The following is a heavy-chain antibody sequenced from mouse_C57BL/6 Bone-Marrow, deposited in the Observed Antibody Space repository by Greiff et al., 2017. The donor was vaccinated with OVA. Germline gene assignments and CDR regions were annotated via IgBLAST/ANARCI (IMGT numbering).Heavy chain of an antibody. V-gene: IGHV1-42*01. D-gene: IGHD1-1*01. CDR3: ARTVIYYGSSYYYFDY. J-gene: IGHJ2*01. CDR1: GYSFTGYY. CDR2: INPSTGGT. Sequence: EVKLMESGPELVKPGASVTISCKASGYSFTGYYMNWVKQSPEKSLEWIGEINPSTGGTTYNQKFKAKATLTVDKSSSTAYMQLKSLTSEDSAVYYCARTVIYYGSSYYYFDYWGQGTTLTVSS.